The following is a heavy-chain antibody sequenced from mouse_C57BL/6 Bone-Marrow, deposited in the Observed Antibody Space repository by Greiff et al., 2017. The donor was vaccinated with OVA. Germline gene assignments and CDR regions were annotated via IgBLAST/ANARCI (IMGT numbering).Heavy chain of an antibody. V-gene: IGHV5-4*01. D-gene: IGHD1-1*01. Sequence: EVKVVESGGGLVKPGGSLKLSCAASGFTFSSYAMSWVRQTPEKRLEWVATISDGGSYTYYPDNVKGRFTISRDNAKNNLYLQMSHLKSEDTAMYYCARDRGGYYPLDYWGQGTTLTVSS. CDR3: ARDRGGYYPLDY. CDR1: GFTFSSYA. J-gene: IGHJ2*01. CDR2: ISDGGSYT.